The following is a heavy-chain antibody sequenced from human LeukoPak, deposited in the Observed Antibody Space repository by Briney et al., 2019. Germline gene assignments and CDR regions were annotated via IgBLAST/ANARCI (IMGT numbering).Heavy chain of an antibody. CDR3: TRDRGTYNWLDP. D-gene: IGHD1-26*01. CDR1: GFTLSDSA. J-gene: IGHJ5*02. Sequence: GGSLRLSCAASGFTLSDSAIHWVRQASGKGLEWVGLIDRPAKSYATAYGASVGGRFTISRDDSKNTAYLQMDSLKTEDTALYYCTRDRGTYNWLDPWGQGTLVTVSP. CDR2: IDRPAKSYAT. V-gene: IGHV3-73*01.